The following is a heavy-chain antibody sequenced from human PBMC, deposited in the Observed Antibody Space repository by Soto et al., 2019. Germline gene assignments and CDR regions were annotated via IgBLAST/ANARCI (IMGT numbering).Heavy chain of an antibody. Sequence: GGSLRLSCAASGFTFSSYGMHWVRQAPGKGLEWVAVIWYDGSNKYYADSVKGRFTISRDNSKNTLYLQMNSLRAEDTAVYYCARDRGYSYGQAIDYWGQGTLVTVSS. CDR2: IWYDGSNK. D-gene: IGHD5-18*01. CDR3: ARDRGYSYGQAIDY. CDR1: GFTFSSYG. V-gene: IGHV3-33*01. J-gene: IGHJ4*02.